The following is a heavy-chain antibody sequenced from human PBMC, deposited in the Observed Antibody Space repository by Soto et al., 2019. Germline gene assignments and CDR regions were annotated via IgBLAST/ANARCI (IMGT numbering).Heavy chain of an antibody. V-gene: IGHV3-9*01. CDR1: GFTFDGYA. CDR3: AKDYYSDSSGSHFVF. J-gene: IGHJ4*02. D-gene: IGHD3-22*01. Sequence: EVQLVESGGGLVQPGRSLRLSCAASGFTFDGYAMHWVRQAPGKGLEWVSGISWNSGLIGYAGSVKGRFTISRDNAENSLYLHMNSLRAEDTAFYFCAKDYYSDSSGSHFVFWGQGTLVTVSS. CDR2: ISWNSGLI.